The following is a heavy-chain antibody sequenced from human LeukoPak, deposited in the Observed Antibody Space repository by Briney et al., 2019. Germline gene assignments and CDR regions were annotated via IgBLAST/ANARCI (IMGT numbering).Heavy chain of an antibody. Sequence: GGSLRLSCAASGFTFSSYAMSWVRQAPGKGLEWVSAISGSGGSTYYADSVRGRFTISRDNSKNTLYLQVNSLRAEDTAVYYCAKDRSITISEVGAGIDYWGQGTLVTVSS. J-gene: IGHJ4*02. V-gene: IGHV3-23*01. CDR2: ISGSGGST. CDR1: GFTFSSYA. D-gene: IGHD3-9*01. CDR3: AKDRSITISEVGAGIDY.